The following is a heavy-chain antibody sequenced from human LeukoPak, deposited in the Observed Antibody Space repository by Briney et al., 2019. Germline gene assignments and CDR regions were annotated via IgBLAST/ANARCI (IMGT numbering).Heavy chain of an antibody. CDR1: GVSVSDGRYY. CDR2: KYYSGSA. D-gene: IGHD2-2*01. J-gene: IGHJ3*01. V-gene: IGHV4-31*03. CDR3: ATPYCSSISCLDVFNV. Sequence: SQTLSLTCNVSGVSVSDGRYYWTWTRQHPGKGLECIGYKYYSGSAKYNPSLKSRLTISIDTSKNQFSLQLSSVTAADTATYYCATPYCSSISCLDVFNVWGQGTRVTVSS.